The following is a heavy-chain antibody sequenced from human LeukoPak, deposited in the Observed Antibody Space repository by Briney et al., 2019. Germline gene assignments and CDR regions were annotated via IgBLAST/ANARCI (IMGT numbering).Heavy chain of an antibody. CDR1: GDSVSSNSAG. J-gene: IGHJ6*01. D-gene: IGHD6-13*01. Sequence: SQTLSLTCAISGDSVSSNSAGWNWIRQSPSRGLEWLGSTFYRSKWYNDYAVSVKSRITINPDTSKNQLSLQLNSVTPEDTAVYYRARGTAAGTNYYYYGMDVWGKGPRSPSPQ. V-gene: IGHV6-1*01. CDR3: ARGTAAGTNYYYYGMDV. CDR2: TFYRSKWYN.